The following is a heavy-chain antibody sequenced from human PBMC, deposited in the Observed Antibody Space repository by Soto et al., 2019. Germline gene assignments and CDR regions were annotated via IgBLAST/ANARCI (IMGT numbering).Heavy chain of an antibody. J-gene: IGHJ4*02. CDR1: GFTVSSNY. CDR2: IYSGGST. CDR3: ARGGATTVRLPWYDY. Sequence: EVQLVESGGGLVQPGGSLRLSCAASGFTVSSNYMSWVRQAPGKGLEWVSVIYSGGSTYYADSVKGRFTISRHNSKNTLYLQMNSLRAEDTAVYYCARGGATTVRLPWYDYWGQGTLVTVSS. V-gene: IGHV3-53*04. D-gene: IGHD4-17*01.